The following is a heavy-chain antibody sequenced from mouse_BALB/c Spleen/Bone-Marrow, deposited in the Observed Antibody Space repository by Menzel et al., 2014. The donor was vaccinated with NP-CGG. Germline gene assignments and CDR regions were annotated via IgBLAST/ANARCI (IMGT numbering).Heavy chain of an antibody. J-gene: IGHJ2*01. CDR3: ARGHYFDY. CDR1: GYTFTNYW. D-gene: IGHD3-3*01. V-gene: IGHV1-63*02. Sequence: VKLQESGAELVRPGTSVKMSCKAAGYTFTNYWIGWVKQRPGHGPEWIGDIYPGGGYTNYNEKFKGKATLTADTSSSTAYMQLGSLTSEDSAIYYCARGHYFDYWGQGTTLTVSS. CDR2: IYPGGGYT.